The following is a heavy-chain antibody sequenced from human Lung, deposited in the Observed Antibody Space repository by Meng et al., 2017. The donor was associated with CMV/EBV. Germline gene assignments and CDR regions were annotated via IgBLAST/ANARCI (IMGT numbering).Heavy chain of an antibody. D-gene: IGHD7-27*01. CDR1: GYTFTGYD. V-gene: IGHV1-8*01. CDR3: VRGNWGDY. J-gene: IGHJ4*02. CDR2: MNPNTGDT. Sequence: SVKVSCKASGYTFTGYDINWVRQPTGQGLEWMGWMNPNTGDTGYAQEFQGRVTMTSNSSISTAYMELSSLISEDTAIYYCVRGNWGDYWGQGTLVTVSS.